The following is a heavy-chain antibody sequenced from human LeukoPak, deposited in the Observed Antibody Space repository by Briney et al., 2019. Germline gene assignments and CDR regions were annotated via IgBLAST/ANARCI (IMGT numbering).Heavy chain of an antibody. CDR2: INPNSGGT. Sequence: ASVTVSCKASGYTFTSYGISWVRQAPGQGLEWMGWINPNSGGTNYAQKFQGRVTMTRDTSISTAYMELSRLRSDDTAVYYCAIPGSGQISGVFYWGQGTLVTVSS. V-gene: IGHV1-2*02. J-gene: IGHJ4*02. D-gene: IGHD1-26*01. CDR1: GYTFTSYG. CDR3: AIPGSGQISGVFY.